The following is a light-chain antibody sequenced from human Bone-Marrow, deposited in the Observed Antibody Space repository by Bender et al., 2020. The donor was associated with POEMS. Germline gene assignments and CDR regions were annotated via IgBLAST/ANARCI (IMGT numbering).Light chain of an antibody. CDR3: QAWDTTSQAI. J-gene: IGLJ2*01. Sequence: SFELTQPPSVSVSPGQTATLTCSCEKLQGNSACWYQQQPGQSPVLVIYQDRKRPSGISERFSGSKSGNTATLTISGTQTLDEADYYCQAWDTTSQAIFGGGTKLTVL. V-gene: IGLV3-1*01. CDR2: QDR. CDR1: KLQGNS.